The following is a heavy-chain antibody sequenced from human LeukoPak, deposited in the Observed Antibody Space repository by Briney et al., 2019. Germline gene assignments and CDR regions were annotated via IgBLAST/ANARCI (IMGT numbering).Heavy chain of an antibody. D-gene: IGHD6-19*01. CDR1: RYTFTGYY. J-gene: IGHJ4*02. CDR2: INPNSGGT. CDR3: ARVWRYSSGWDVTQFDY. Sequence: GASVKVSCKASRYTFTGYYMHWVRQAPGQGLEWMGWINPNSGGTNYAQKFQGRVTMTRDTSISTAYMELSRLRSDDTAVYYCARVWRYSSGWDVTQFDYWGQGTLVTVSS. V-gene: IGHV1-2*02.